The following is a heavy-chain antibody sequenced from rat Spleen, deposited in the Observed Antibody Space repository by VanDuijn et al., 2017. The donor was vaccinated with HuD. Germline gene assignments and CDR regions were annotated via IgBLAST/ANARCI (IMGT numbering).Heavy chain of an antibody. D-gene: IGHD2-2*01. CDR3: ASGIPRWFAY. Sequence: EVQLVESGGGLVQPGRSLKLSCVASGFTFSDFGMTWIRQAPGKGLEWVAYISSSSGTIYYVDTVKGRFTISRDNVKNTLYLQLSSLRSEDTALYYCASGIPRWFAYWGQGTLVTVSS. CDR2: ISSSSGTI. V-gene: IGHV5-34*01. J-gene: IGHJ3*01. CDR1: GFTFSDFG.